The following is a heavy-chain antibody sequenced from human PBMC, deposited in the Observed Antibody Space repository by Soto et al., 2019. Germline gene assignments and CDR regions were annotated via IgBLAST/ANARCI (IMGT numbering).Heavy chain of an antibody. D-gene: IGHD3-22*01. CDR2: IHHSGGT. Sequence: AGTLALTCAVYGGSGSGHHWSWVRQPPGKGLERIGAIHHSGGTSYNQSLKSRVTISVDPSKSQLSLKLTSVTAADRAVYCCARGSVATVDSSGFYDSWGQGTPVTVSS. CDR1: GGSGSGHH. CDR3: ARGSVATVDSSGFYDS. J-gene: IGHJ4*02. V-gene: IGHV4-34*01.